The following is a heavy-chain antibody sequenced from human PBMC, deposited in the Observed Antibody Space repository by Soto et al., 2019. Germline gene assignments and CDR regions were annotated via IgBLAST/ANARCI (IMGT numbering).Heavy chain of an antibody. Sequence: GAPVKASSKASGYTYSSHAMHWVRQEHGQRLASIRWINAGYGKTKSSQKFKDRVTISRATSASTAYMELTSQSSDDTSLDYCARNTWDGTFDFWGQRTLVAVSS. CDR1: GYTYSSHA. CDR2: INAGYGKT. D-gene: IGHD1-1*01. J-gene: IGHJ4*03. CDR3: ARNTWDGTFDF. V-gene: IGHV1-3*01.